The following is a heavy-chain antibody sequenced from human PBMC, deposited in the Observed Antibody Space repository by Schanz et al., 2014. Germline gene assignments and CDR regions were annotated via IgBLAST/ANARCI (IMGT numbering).Heavy chain of an antibody. J-gene: IGHJ4*02. CDR2: ITNKPNNYNT. V-gene: IGHV3-72*01. CDR1: GFTFSDHY. Sequence: EVQLVESGGGMVQPGGSLRLSCAASGFTFSDHYMDWVRQAPGKGLEWVGRITNKPNNYNTEYAASVKGRFTISRDNSKNTLFLQMSSLRAEDTAVYYCARDGDFDYWGQGTLXTVSS. CDR3: ARDGDFDY.